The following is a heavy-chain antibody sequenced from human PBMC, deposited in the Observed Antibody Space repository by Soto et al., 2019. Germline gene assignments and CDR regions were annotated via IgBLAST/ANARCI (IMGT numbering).Heavy chain of an antibody. CDR1: GFTFSSLA. CDR2: ISYDGRND. V-gene: IGHV3-30*04. Sequence: GGPLRLSCAASGFTFSSLAMHRVRQAPGKGLEWVAVISYDGRNDYYADSVKGRFTISRDNSKNTLYLQMNSLRPEDTAVYYCARSLAVAGSGPDYWGQGTLVTVSS. D-gene: IGHD6-19*01. CDR3: ARSLAVAGSGPDY. J-gene: IGHJ4*02.